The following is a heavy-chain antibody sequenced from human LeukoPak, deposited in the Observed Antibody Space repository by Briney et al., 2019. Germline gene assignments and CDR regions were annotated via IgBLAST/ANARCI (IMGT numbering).Heavy chain of an antibody. V-gene: IGHV1-69*13. CDR1: GGTFSSYA. Sequence: SVKVSCRASGGTFSSYAISWVRQAPGQGLEWMGGIIPIFGTANYAQKFQGRVTITADESTSTAYMELSSLRSEDTAVYYCARVRVTGSGSYPTIDAFDIWGQGTMVTVSA. J-gene: IGHJ3*02. D-gene: IGHD3-10*01. CDR2: IIPIFGTA. CDR3: ARVRVTGSGSYPTIDAFDI.